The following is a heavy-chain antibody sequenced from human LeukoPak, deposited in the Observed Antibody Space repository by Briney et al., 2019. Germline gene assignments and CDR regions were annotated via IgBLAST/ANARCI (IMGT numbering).Heavy chain of an antibody. CDR2: ISYDGSNK. D-gene: IGHD2-2*01. J-gene: IGHJ4*02. CDR1: GFSFSSYS. V-gene: IGHV3-30-3*01. Sequence: GGSLRLSCAASGFSFSSYSMHWVRQAPGKGLEWVAIISYDGSNKDYADSVKGRFTICRDNSKNTLFLQMNSLRAEDTAVYYCASGYCSSTTCAIDYWGQGTLVTVSS. CDR3: ASGYCSSTTCAIDY.